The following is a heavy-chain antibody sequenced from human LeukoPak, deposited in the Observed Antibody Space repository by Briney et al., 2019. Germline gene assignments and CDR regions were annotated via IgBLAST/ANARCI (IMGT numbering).Heavy chain of an antibody. D-gene: IGHD6-19*01. V-gene: IGHV1-69*13. J-gene: IGHJ4*02. CDR3: ASGKAVAGPYYFDY. Sequence: SVKVSCKASGGSFSSHAISWVRQAPGQGLEWMGGILPIFGTANYAQKFQGRVTITADESTSTAYTELSSLRSEDTAVYYCASGKAVAGPYYFDYWGQGTLVTVSS. CDR2: ILPIFGTA. CDR1: GGSFSSHA.